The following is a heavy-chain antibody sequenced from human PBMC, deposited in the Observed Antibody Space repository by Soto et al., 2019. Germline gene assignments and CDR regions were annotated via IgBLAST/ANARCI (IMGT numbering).Heavy chain of an antibody. CDR1: GFTFSSYD. Sequence: EVQLLESGGGLVQPGGSLRLSCAASGFTFSSYDMNWVRQAPGKGLEWVSYSSGSGGSTFYGDSVKGRFTISRDTSKNTLYLQMNSLRAEDTAIYYCAKILYSGGSNVLDPWGQGTLVTVSS. J-gene: IGHJ5*02. CDR3: AKILYSGGSNVLDP. D-gene: IGHD6-19*01. V-gene: IGHV3-23*01. CDR2: SSGSGGST.